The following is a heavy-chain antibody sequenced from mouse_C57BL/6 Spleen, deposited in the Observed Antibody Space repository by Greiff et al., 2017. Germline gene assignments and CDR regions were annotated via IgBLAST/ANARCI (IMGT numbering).Heavy chain of an antibody. CDR3: ARTGMDAMDY. D-gene: IGHD2-10*02. CDR1: GYSFTGYY. Sequence: EVQLQQSGPELVKPGASVKISCKASGYSFTGYYMNWVKQSPEKSLEWIGEINPSTGGTTYNQKFKAKATLTVDKSSSTAYMQLKSLTSEDSAVYYCARTGMDAMDYWGQGTSVTVSS. J-gene: IGHJ4*01. CDR2: INPSTGGT. V-gene: IGHV1-42*01.